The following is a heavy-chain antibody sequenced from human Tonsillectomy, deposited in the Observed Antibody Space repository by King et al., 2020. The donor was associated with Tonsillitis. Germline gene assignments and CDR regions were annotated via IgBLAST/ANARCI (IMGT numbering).Heavy chain of an antibody. Sequence: QLVQSGGGLVQPGGSLRLSCAASGFTFSSYAMSWVRQAPGKGLGGVSAISGSGGSTYDADSVKGRFTISRDKSKNTLHLQMNSLRAEDTAVYYCAKDVAVAGGVLYFDYWGQGTLVTVSS. J-gene: IGHJ4*02. CDR1: GFTFSSYA. V-gene: IGHV3-23*04. CDR3: AKDVAVAGGVLYFDY. CDR2: ISGSGGST. D-gene: IGHD6-19*01.